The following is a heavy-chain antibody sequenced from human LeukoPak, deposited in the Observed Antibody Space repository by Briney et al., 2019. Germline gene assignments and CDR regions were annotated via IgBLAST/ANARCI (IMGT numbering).Heavy chain of an antibody. V-gene: IGHV3-23*01. J-gene: IGHJ6*02. CDR2: ISGSGGST. CDR1: GFTFSSYA. D-gene: IGHD6-6*01. Sequence: GGSLRLSCAASGFTFSSYAMSWVRQAPGKGLEWVSAISGSGGSTYYADSVKGRFTISRDNSKNTLYLQMNSLRAEDTAVYYCARDGSIAADYGMDVWGQGTTVTVSS. CDR3: ARDGSIAADYGMDV.